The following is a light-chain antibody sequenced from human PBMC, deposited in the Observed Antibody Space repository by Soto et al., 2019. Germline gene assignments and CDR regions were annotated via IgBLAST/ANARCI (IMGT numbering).Light chain of an antibody. Sequence: QSVLTQPRSVSGSPGQSVTISCTGTSSDVGGYNYVSWFQQHPGKAPKLIIHEVNQRPSGVPDRFSGSKSGNTASLTVSGLQAEDEGTYYCSSYGGYNNVVFGTGTKGTVL. CDR2: EVN. J-gene: IGLJ1*01. CDR3: SSYGGYNNVV. V-gene: IGLV2-8*01. CDR1: SSDVGGYNY.